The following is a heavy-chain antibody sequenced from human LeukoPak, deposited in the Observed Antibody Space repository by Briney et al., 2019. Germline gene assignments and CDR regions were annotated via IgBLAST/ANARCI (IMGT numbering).Heavy chain of an antibody. D-gene: IGHD3-9*01. CDR2: ISSSSNYI. CDR1: GFTFTSYT. V-gene: IGHV3-21*04. CDR3: AREAYDILTGYRSYWYFDL. Sequence: PGGSLRLSCAASGFTFTSYTMNWVRQAPGKGLEWVSSISSSSNYIYYADSVKGRFTISRDNAKNSLYLQMNSLRAEDTAVYYCAREAYDILTGYRSYWYFDLWGRGTLVTVSS. J-gene: IGHJ2*01.